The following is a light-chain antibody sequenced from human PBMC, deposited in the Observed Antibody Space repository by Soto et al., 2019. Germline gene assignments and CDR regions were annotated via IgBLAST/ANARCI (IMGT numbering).Light chain of an antibody. CDR2: STG. CDR1: TGAVTSGHY. Sequence: QAVVTQEPSLTVSPGGTVTLTCASSTGAVTSGHYPNWFQQKPGQAPRMLIYSTGNKHSWAPARFSGFLLGDRAALTLSGVQPEDEAEYHCLLYYGGTWVFGGGTKLTVL. V-gene: IGLV7-43*01. J-gene: IGLJ3*02. CDR3: LLYYGGTWV.